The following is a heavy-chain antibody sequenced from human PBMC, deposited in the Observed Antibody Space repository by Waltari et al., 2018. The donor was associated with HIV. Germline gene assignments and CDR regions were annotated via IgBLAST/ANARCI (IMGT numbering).Heavy chain of an antibody. CDR1: GFTCSHAW. CDR3: TTPDSSGWPD. CDR2: IKSKTDGGTT. D-gene: IGHD6-19*01. Sequence: EVLLVAAGGGLVTLGGSLRLSGAGSGFTCSHAWLSRVRQAPVTGLEWVGRIKSKTDGGTTAYAAPVKGRFTISRDDSKNTLYLQMNSLKTEDTAVYYCTTPDSSGWPDWGQGTLVTVSS. V-gene: IGHV3-15*01. J-gene: IGHJ4*02.